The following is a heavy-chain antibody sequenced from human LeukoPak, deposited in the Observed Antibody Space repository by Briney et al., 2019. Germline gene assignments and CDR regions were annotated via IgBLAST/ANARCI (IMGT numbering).Heavy chain of an antibody. V-gene: IGHV3-30*02. J-gene: IGHJ5*02. CDR2: IRYDGSNK. Sequence: QPGGSLRLSCAASGFTFSSYGMHWVRQAPGKGLEWVAFIRYDGSNKYYADSVKGRFTISRDNSKNTLYLQMNSLRAEDTAVYYCAKDRQYYDFWSGFPDPWGKGTLVTVSS. CDR1: GFTFSSYG. CDR3: AKDRQYYDFWSGFPDP. D-gene: IGHD3-3*01.